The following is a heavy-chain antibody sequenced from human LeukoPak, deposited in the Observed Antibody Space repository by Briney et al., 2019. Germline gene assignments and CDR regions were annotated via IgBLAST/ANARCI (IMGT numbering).Heavy chain of an antibody. V-gene: IGHV3-7*01. CDR1: GFTFSSYW. CDR3: ARDEPLQWLAPFDY. D-gene: IGHD6-19*01. J-gene: IGHJ4*02. CDR2: IKQDGSEK. Sequence: GGSLRLSCAASGFTFSSYWMSWVRQAPGKGLEWVANIKQDGSEKYYVDSVKGRFTISRDNAKNSLYLLMNSLRAEDTAVYYCARDEPLQWLAPFDYWGQGTLVTVSS.